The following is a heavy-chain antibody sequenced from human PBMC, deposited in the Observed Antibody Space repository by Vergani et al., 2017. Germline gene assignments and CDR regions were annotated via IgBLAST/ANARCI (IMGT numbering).Heavy chain of an antibody. D-gene: IGHD3-10*01. Sequence: EEQLLQSGGHLVQPGGSLRLSCAASGSTVSGNYMTWVRQAPGKGLEWVSHIYSGDETYYADSVKGRVTISRDTSKNTLHLQINNLRVEDTAVYYCARGNYYGSGTYVDPWGQGTLVTVSS. V-gene: IGHV3-66*02. J-gene: IGHJ5*02. CDR2: IYSGDET. CDR1: GSTVSGNY. CDR3: ARGNYYGSGTYVDP.